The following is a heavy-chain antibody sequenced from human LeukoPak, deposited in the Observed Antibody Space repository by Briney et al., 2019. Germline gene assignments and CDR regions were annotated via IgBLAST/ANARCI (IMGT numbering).Heavy chain of an antibody. J-gene: IGHJ6*03. Sequence: SETLSLTCTVSGGSISSSSYYWGWIRQPPGKGLEWIGSIYYSGSTYYNPSLKSRVTISVDTSKNQFSLKLSSVTAADTAVYYCARGYCSSTSRYYYYYYMDVWGKGTTVTISS. V-gene: IGHV4-39*07. D-gene: IGHD2-2*01. CDR1: GGSISSSSYY. CDR3: ARGYCSSTSRYYYYYYMDV. CDR2: IYYSGST.